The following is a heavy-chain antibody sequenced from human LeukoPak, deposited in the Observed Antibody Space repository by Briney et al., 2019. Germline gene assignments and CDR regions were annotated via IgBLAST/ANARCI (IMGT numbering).Heavy chain of an antibody. J-gene: IGHJ5*02. CDR3: TKTPLGAGKGSNCFDP. Sequence: KSGGSLRLSCAASGFTFSTYSMNWVRQAPGKGLYWVSSIDKTSTYIFYSDSVKGRFTISRDNAKNSLYLQMNSLRAEDTALYYCTKTPLGAGKGSNCFDPWGQGTLVTVSS. V-gene: IGHV3-21*01. D-gene: IGHD3-16*01. CDR1: GFTFSTYS. CDR2: IDKTSTYI.